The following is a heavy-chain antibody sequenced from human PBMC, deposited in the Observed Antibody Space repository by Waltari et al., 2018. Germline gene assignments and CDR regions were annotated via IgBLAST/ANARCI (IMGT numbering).Heavy chain of an antibody. CDR2: IIPIFGTA. CDR1: GGTFSSYA. CDR3: ARDGCSGGSCYSGYWVY. Sequence: QVQLVQSGAEVKKPGSSVKVSCQASGGTFSSYAISWVRQAPGQGLEWMGGIIPIFGTANYAQKFQGRVTITADESTSTAYMELSSLRSEDTAVYYCARDGCSGGSCYSGYWVYWGQGTLVTVSS. J-gene: IGHJ4*02. V-gene: IGHV1-69*01. D-gene: IGHD2-15*01.